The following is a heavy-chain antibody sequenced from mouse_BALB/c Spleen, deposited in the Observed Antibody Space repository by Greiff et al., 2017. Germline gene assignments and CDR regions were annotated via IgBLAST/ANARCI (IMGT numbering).Heavy chain of an antibody. CDR1: GFSLTSYG. V-gene: IGHV2-9*02. CDR2: IRAGGST. D-gene: IGHD2-14*01. Sequence: VQGVESGPGLVAPSQSLSITCTVSGFSLTSYGVHWVRQPPGKGLEWLGVIRAGGSTNYNSALMSRLSIRKDNSKSQVFFKMNGLQTDDTAMYYCARRRYDGAWFAYWGQGTLVTVSA. CDR3: ARRRYDGAWFAY. J-gene: IGHJ3*01.